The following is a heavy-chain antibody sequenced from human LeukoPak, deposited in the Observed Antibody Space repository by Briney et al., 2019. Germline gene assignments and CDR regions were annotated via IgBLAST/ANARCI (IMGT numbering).Heavy chain of an antibody. D-gene: IGHD6-13*01. CDR2: MNPNSGNT. V-gene: IGHV1-8*03. CDR3: ARGPRSSWYYFDY. J-gene: IGHJ4*02. CDR1: GYTFTSYG. Sequence: GASVKVSCKASGYTFTSYGISWVRQATGQGLEWMGWMNPNSGNTGYAQKFQGRVTITRNTSISTAYMELSSLRSEDTAVHYCARGPRSSWYYFDYWGQGTLVTVSS.